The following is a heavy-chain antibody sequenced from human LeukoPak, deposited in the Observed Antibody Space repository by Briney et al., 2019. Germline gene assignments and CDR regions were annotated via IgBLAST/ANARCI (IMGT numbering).Heavy chain of an antibody. J-gene: IGHJ6*03. V-gene: IGHV1-2*02. CDR2: INPNSGGT. Sequence: ASVKVSCKASGYTFTGYYMHWVRQAPGQGLEWMGWINPNSGGTNYAQKFQGRVTMTRDTSISTSYMELSRLRSDDTAVYYCARSEGYCSSTSCYSELYYYYMDVWGKGTTVTISS. D-gene: IGHD2-2*01. CDR3: ARSEGYCSSTSCYSELYYYYMDV. CDR1: GYTFTGYY.